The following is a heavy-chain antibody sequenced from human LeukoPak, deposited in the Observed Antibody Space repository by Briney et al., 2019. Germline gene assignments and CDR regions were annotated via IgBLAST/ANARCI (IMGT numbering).Heavy chain of an antibody. CDR1: GFTFSSYT. Sequence: GGSLRLSCAASGFTFSSYTMNWVRQAPGKGLEWVTSISGRDDYMYYADSVKGRFTISRDNAKNSLYLQMNSLRAEDTAVYYCAKDLPAAYFDYWGQGTLVTVSS. CDR3: AKDLPAAYFDY. D-gene: IGHD2-2*01. CDR2: ISGRDDYM. J-gene: IGHJ4*02. V-gene: IGHV3-21*01.